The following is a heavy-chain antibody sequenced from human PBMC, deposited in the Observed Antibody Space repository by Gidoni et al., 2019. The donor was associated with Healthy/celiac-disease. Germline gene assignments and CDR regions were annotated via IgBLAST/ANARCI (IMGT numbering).Heavy chain of an antibody. CDR2: ISYDGSNK. V-gene: IGHV3-30*18. J-gene: IGHJ3*02. CDR1: GFTFSSYG. Sequence: QVQLVESGGGVVQPGRSLRLSCAASGFTFSSYGMHWVRQAPGKGLEWVAVISYDGSNKYYADSVKGRFTISRDNSKNTLYLQMNSLRAEDTAVYYCAKGKLRWLQSLDAFDIWGQGTMVTVSS. D-gene: IGHD4-4*01. CDR3: AKGKLRWLQSLDAFDI.